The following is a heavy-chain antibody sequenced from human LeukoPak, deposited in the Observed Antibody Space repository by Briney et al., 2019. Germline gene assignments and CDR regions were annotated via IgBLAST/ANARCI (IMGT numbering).Heavy chain of an antibody. CDR2: INSDGSST. CDR3: ARDFPIPCSGGSCYRGDP. J-gene: IGHJ5*02. CDR1: GFTFSSYW. D-gene: IGHD2-15*01. V-gene: IGHV3-74*01. Sequence: GGSLRLSCAASGFTFSSYWMHWVRQAPGKGLVWVSRINSDGSSTSYADSVKGRFTISRDNAKNTLYLQMNSLRAEDTAVYYCARDFPIPCSGGSCYRGDPWGQGTLVTVSS.